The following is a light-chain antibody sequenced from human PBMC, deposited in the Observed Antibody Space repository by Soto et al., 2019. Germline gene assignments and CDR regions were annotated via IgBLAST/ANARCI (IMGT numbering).Light chain of an antibody. V-gene: IGKV1-16*02. CDR1: QDISNY. J-gene: IGKJ3*01. CDR2: AAS. Sequence: DIQMTQSPSPLSASVGDRVTITCRASQDISNYLSWFQQKPGKSPKSLIYAASSLQSGAPFKFSGSGSGTDFALTSRSLQPEDVAPEYCHQYYSYPFTCGPGTKVDIK. CDR3: HQYYSYPFT.